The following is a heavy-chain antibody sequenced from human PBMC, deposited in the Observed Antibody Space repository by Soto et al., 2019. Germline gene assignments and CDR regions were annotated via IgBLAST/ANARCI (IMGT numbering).Heavy chain of an antibody. Sequence: SGPTLGNPAETLTLTCTFSGFSLSTPAGGVARIRLPPGKALEWLALIYWDNDKTYTPSLKTRLTISRGTSKNQVALTMTNMDPVDTATYFCAHSFGVFRGRYYHYVGLDVWGQRTSDTVSS. J-gene: IGHJ6*02. D-gene: IGHD3-3*01. CDR2: IYWDNDK. CDR1: GFSLSTPAGG. CDR3: AHSFGVFRGRYYHYVGLDV. V-gene: IGHV2-5*02.